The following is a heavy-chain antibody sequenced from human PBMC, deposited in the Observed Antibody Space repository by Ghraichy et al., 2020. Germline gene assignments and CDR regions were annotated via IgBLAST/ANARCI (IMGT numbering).Heavy chain of an antibody. D-gene: IGHD1-1*01. CDR1: GFTFSSYA. J-gene: IGHJ3*02. CDR3: AKVRGIQLELYDAFDI. V-gene: IGHV3-23*01. Sequence: GGSLRLSCAASGFTFSSYAMSWVRQAPGKRLEWVSAISGSGGSTYYADSVKGRFTISRDNSKNTLYLQMNSLRAEDTAVYYCAKVRGIQLELYDAFDIWGQGTMVTVSS. CDR2: ISGSGGST.